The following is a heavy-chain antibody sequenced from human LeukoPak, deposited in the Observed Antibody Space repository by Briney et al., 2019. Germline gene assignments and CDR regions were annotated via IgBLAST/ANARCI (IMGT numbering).Heavy chain of an antibody. V-gene: IGHV4-39*01. Sequence: PSETLSLTCAVSGGSISSSSYYWGWIRQPPGKGLEWIGSIYYSGSTYYNPSLKSRVTIPVDTSKNQFSLKLSSVTAADTAVYYCARQGNWFDPWGQGTLVTVSS. CDR1: GGSISSSSYY. CDR3: ARQGNWFDP. J-gene: IGHJ5*02. CDR2: IYYSGST.